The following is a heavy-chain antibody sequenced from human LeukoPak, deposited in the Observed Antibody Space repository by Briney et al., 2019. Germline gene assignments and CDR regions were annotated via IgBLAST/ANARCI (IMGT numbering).Heavy chain of an antibody. CDR3: ARTTEGGYSYGYFYYYYMDV. Sequence: SETLSLTCTVSGGSISSYYWSWIRQPPGKGLEWIGYIYYTGSTNYNPSLKSRVTISVDTSKNQFSLKLSSVTAADTAVYYCARTTEGGYSYGYFYYYYMDVWGKGTTVTISS. CDR2: IYYTGST. J-gene: IGHJ6*03. V-gene: IGHV4-59*01. CDR1: GGSISSYY. D-gene: IGHD5-18*01.